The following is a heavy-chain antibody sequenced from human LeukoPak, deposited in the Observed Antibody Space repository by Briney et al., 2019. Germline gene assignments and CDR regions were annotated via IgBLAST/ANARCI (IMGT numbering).Heavy chain of an antibody. CDR3: ATGTVTTVDY. CDR2: IYADGNT. Sequence: GGSLRLSCAASGFLVNTNYMTWVRQAPGRGLEWVSFIYADGNTYYADSVKGRFTISRDISKNAVYLQMNSLRAEDTAVYYCATGTVTTVDYWGQGTLVTVSS. D-gene: IGHD4-17*01. CDR1: GFLVNTNY. V-gene: IGHV3-53*01. J-gene: IGHJ4*02.